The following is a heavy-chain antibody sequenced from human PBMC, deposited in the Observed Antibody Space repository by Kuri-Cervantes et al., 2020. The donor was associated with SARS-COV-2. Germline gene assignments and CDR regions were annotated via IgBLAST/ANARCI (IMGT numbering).Heavy chain of an antibody. V-gene: IGHV1-24*01. CDR1: GYTFTELY. CDR3: ATLDPAAMHINTEFYY. J-gene: IGHJ4*02. CDR2: FDPEDGET. Sequence: ASVKVSCKVSGYTFTELYMHWVRQAPGKGLEWMGGFDPEDGETIYAQKFQGRVTMTEDTSIDTAYMELSRLRSEDTAVYYCATLDPAAMHINTEFYYWGQGTLVTVSS. D-gene: IGHD2-2*01.